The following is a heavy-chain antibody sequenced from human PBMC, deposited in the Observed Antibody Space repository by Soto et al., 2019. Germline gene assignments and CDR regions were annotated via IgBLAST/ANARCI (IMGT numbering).Heavy chain of an antibody. V-gene: IGHV1-58*01. CDR2: IDVGSANA. J-gene: IGHJ6*02. D-gene: IGHD2-8*01. Sequence: SVKVSCKTSGFTFSSSAVHWVRQARGHRLQWIGWIDVGSANANYAHMLQERVTISRDMSTSTAYMELSSLRPEDTAVYYCARSLGYCTNGVCPMDVWGQGTTVTVSS. CDR1: GFTFSSSA. CDR3: ARSLGYCTNGVCPMDV.